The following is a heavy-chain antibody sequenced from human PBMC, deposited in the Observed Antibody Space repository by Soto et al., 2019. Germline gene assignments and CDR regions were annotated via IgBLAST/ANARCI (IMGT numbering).Heavy chain of an antibody. CDR3: ARVVQDYDFWSGELMDV. CDR2: ISSSSSYI. CDR1: GLTFSSYS. V-gene: IGHV3-21*01. Sequence: GGSLRLSCAASGLTFSSYSMNWVRQAPGKGLEWVSSISSSSSYIYYADSVKGRFTISRDNAKNSLYLQMNSLRAEDTAVYYCARVVQDYDFWSGELMDVWGQGTTVTVSS. D-gene: IGHD3-3*01. J-gene: IGHJ6*02.